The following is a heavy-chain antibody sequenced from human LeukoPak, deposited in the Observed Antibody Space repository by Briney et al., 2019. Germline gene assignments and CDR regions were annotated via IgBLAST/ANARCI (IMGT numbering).Heavy chain of an antibody. Sequence: SETLSLTCTVSGGSISSSSYYWGWIRQPPGKGLEWIGSIYYSGSTYYNPSLKSRVTISADTSKNQFSLKLSSVTAADTAVYYCARLWRATIDYGGQGTLVTVSS. CDR1: GGSISSSSYY. CDR3: ARLWRATIDY. J-gene: IGHJ4*02. D-gene: IGHD5-12*01. V-gene: IGHV4-39*01. CDR2: IYYSGST.